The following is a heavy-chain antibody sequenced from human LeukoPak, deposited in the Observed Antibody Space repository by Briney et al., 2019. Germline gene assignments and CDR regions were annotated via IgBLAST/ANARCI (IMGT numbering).Heavy chain of an antibody. CDR3: ARVFSSSWSGDY. V-gene: IGHV3-48*03. CDR1: GFTFSSYE. Sequence: GGSLRLSCAASGFTFSSYEMNWVRQAPGKGLEWVSYISSSGSTIYYADSVKGRFTISRDNAKNSLYLQMNSLRAEDTAVYYCARVFSSSWSGDYWGQGTLVTVSS. CDR2: ISSSGSTI. J-gene: IGHJ4*02. D-gene: IGHD6-13*01.